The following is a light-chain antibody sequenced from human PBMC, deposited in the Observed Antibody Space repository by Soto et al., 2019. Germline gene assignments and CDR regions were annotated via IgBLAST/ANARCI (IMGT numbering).Light chain of an antibody. J-gene: IGKJ5*01. Sequence: EIVMTQSPATLSVSPGERATLSCRASQSVSSKLAWYQHKPGQAPRLLIFGASTRATGIPARFSGSGSGTEFTLTISSLQSEDFAVYYCQQYNYYVTFGQGTRLVIK. V-gene: IGKV3-15*01. CDR2: GAS. CDR3: QQYNYYVT. CDR1: QSVSSK.